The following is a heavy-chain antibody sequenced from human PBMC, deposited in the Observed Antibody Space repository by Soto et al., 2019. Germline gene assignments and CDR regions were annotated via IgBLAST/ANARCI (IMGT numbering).Heavy chain of an antibody. CDR1: GYTFTSYG. CDR2: ISAYNGNT. CDR3: ARVAATVPHYYYYGVDV. V-gene: IGHV1-18*04. D-gene: IGHD6-25*01. J-gene: IGHJ6*02. Sequence: ASVKVSCKASGYTFTSYGVSWVRQAPGQGLEWMGWISAYNGNTNYAQKLQGRVTMTTDTSTSTAYMELRSLRSDDTAVYYCARVAATVPHYYYYGVDVWGQGTTVTVSS.